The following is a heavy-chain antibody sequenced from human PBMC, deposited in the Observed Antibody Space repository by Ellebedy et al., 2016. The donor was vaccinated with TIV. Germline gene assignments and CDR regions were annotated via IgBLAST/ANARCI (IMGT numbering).Heavy chain of an antibody. D-gene: IGHD3-22*01. CDR1: GYTLTELS. CDR3: SRDMYYYDGSAYSYGGDC. V-gene: IGHV3-21*01. CDR2: ISRDSNYI. J-gene: IGHJ4*02. Sequence: AASVKVSCKVSGYTLTELSMNWVRQAPGKGLEWVSSISRDSNYIFYADSVEGRFTISRDNAKNSLYSQMDSLSAEDTAVYYCSRDMYYYDGSAYSYGGDCWGQGTLVTVSS.